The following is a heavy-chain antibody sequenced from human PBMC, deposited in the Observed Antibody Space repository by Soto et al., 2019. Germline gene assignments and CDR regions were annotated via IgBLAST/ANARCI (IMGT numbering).Heavy chain of an antibody. CDR1: GCSISSSTSY. CDR2: IYYSGST. V-gene: IGHV4-39*01. J-gene: IGHJ6*02. CDR3: ARSLTTVVTMDV. Sequence: SETRSLNCTVSGCSISSSTSYWGWIRQPPGKGLEWIGSIYYSGSTYYNPSLKSRVTISVDTSKNQFSLKLSSVTAADTAVYYCARSLTTVVTMDVWGQGTTVT. D-gene: IGHD4-17*01.